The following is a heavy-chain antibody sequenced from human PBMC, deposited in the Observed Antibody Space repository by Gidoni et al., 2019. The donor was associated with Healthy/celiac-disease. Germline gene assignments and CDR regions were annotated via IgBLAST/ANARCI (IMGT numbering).Heavy chain of an antibody. V-gene: IGHV3-43*02. D-gene: IGHD5-12*01. CDR2: ISGDGGST. J-gene: IGHJ4*02. CDR3: AKDTRDGYNLVDY. Sequence: FTFDDYAMHWVRQAPGKGLEWVSLISGDGGSTYYADSVKGRFTISRDNSKNSLDLQMNSLRTEDTALYYCAKDTRDGYNLVDYWGQGTLVTVSS. CDR1: FTFDDYA.